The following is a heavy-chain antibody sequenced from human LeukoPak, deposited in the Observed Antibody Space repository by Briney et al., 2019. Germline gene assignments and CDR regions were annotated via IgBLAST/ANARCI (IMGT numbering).Heavy chain of an antibody. V-gene: IGHV1-3*01. J-gene: IGHJ5*02. D-gene: IGHD2-15*01. CDR3: VRVHCSGGSCYLDP. Sequence: KFQGRVTITRDTSASTAYMELSSLRSEDTAVYYCVRVHCSGGSCYLDPWGQGTLVTVSS.